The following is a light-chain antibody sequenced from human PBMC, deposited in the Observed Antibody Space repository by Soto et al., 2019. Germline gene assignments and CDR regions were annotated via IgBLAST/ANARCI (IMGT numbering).Light chain of an antibody. V-gene: IGKV3-15*01. CDR1: YSVGSN. Sequence: EIVMTQSPATLSVSPGERATLSCRASYSVGSNLAWYQQKPGQAPRLLIYGASARATGIPARFSGSGSGTEFTLTISSLQSEDSAVYYCQQYNSWPPWTFGQGTKVEIK. CDR2: GAS. J-gene: IGKJ1*01. CDR3: QQYNSWPPWT.